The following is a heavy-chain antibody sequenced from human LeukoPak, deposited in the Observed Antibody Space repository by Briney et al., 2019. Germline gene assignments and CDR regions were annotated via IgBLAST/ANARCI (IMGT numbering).Heavy chain of an antibody. CDR1: GYTFTSYY. V-gene: IGHV1-46*01. J-gene: IGHJ4*02. CDR2: INPSGGST. Sequence: ASVKVSCKASGYTFTSYYMHWVRQAPGQGLEWMGIINPSGGSTNYAQKFQGRVTITADESTSTAYMELSSLRSEDTAVYYCASQGYPTPPYCSGGSCNPYDYWGQGTLVTVSS. D-gene: IGHD2-15*01. CDR3: ASQGYPTPPYCSGGSCNPYDY.